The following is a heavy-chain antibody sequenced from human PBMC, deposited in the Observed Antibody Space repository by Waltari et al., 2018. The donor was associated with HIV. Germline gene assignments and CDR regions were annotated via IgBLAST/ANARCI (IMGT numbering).Heavy chain of an antibody. CDR2: VWYDGKNK. Sequence: QVQLVESGGGVVQPGRSLRPPCAASGLPFSSYGVHWVRHASGKVLEWLAVVWYDGKNKYYADSVKGRFTVSRDKSENTLFLQMNSLRVDDTAVYYCARTPYDTSGYCFDYWGQGTLFTVSS. D-gene: IGHD3-22*01. V-gene: IGHV3-33*01. CDR1: GLPFSSYG. J-gene: IGHJ4*02. CDR3: ARTPYDTSGYCFDY.